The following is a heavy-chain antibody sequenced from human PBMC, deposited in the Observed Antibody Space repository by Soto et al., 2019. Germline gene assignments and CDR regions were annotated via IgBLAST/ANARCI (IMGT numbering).Heavy chain of an antibody. CDR3: ARLAPPCLRIAVAGTCYYYMDV. J-gene: IGHJ6*03. D-gene: IGHD6-19*01. CDR2: IYSGGST. CDR1: GFTVSSNY. V-gene: IGHV3-66*01. Sequence: GGSLRLSCAASGFTVSSNYMSWVRQAPGKGLEWVSVIYSGGSTYYADSVKGRFTISRDNSKNTLYLQMNSLRAEDTAVYYCARLAPPCLRIAVAGTCYYYMDVWGKGTTVTVSS.